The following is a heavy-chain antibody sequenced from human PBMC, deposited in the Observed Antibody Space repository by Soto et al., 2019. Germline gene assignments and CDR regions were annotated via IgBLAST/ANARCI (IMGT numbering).Heavy chain of an antibody. J-gene: IGHJ6*02. V-gene: IGHV3-30*18. CDR2: ISYDGSNK. Sequence: PGGSLRLSCAASGFTFSSYGMHWVRQAPGKGLEWVAVISYDGSNKYYADSVKGRFTISRDNSKNTLYLQMNSLRAEDTAAYYCAKDVGYSSSWYVDYYYYGMDVWGQGTTVTVSS. D-gene: IGHD6-13*01. CDR1: GFTFSSYG. CDR3: AKDVGYSSSWYVDYYYYGMDV.